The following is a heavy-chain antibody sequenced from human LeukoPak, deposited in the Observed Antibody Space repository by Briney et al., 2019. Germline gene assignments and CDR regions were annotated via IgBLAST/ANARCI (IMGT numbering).Heavy chain of an antibody. CDR3: AREGVAQDTALDY. Sequence: PGGSLRLSCAASGFTFSSYSMNWVRQAPGKGLEWVSSISSSSSYIYYADSVKGRFTISRDNAKNSLYLQMNSLRAEDTAVYYCAREGVAQDTALDYWGQGTLVTVSS. J-gene: IGHJ4*02. CDR2: ISSSSSYI. V-gene: IGHV3-21*01. CDR1: GFTFSSYS. D-gene: IGHD5-18*01.